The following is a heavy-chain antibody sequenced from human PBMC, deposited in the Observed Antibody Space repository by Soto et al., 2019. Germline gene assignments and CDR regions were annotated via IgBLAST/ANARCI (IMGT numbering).Heavy chain of an antibody. D-gene: IGHD6-13*01. Sequence: PGGSLRLSCAASGFTFSSYGMHWVRQAPGKGLEWVAVIWYDGSNKYYADSVKGRFTISRDNSKNTLYLQMNSLRAEDTAVYYCARDKSLSIAAAGTIDYWGQGTLVTVSS. V-gene: IGHV3-33*01. J-gene: IGHJ4*02. CDR1: GFTFSSYG. CDR3: ARDKSLSIAAAGTIDY. CDR2: IWYDGSNK.